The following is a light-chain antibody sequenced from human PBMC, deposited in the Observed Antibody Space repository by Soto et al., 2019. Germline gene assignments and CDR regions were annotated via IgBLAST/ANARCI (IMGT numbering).Light chain of an antibody. CDR1: SSDVGGYDY. J-gene: IGLJ2*01. Sequence: QSALTQPASVSGSPGQSITISCTGNSSDVGGYDYVSWYQHHLGKVPKLIIYEVSKRPSGVSHRFSGSKSGNTASLNISGLQTEDEADYYCSSYTTTSALVFGGGTKVTVL. CDR2: EVS. V-gene: IGLV2-14*01. CDR3: SSYTTTSALV.